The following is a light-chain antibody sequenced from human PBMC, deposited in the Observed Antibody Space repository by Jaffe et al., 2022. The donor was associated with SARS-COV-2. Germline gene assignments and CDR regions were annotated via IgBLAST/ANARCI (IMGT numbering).Light chain of an antibody. V-gene: IGLV4-69*01. CDR3: QTWGTGTWV. Sequence: QLVLTQSPSASASLGASVKLTCTLSSGHSSYAIAWHQQQPGKGPRYLMKFNSDGSHSKGGGIPARFSGSTSGAERYLIISSLQSEDEADYYCQTWGTGTWVFGGGTKLTVL. CDR1: SGHSSYA. CDR2: FNSDGSH. J-gene: IGLJ3*02.